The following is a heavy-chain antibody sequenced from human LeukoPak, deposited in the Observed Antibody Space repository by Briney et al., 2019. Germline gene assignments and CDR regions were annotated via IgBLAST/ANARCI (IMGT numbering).Heavy chain of an antibody. V-gene: IGHV3-33*01. J-gene: IGHJ4*02. Sequence: PGRSLRLSCVASGFTFSNYGMHWVRQAPGKGLEWVAVIWYDASNKYYADSVKGRFTISRDNSKNTLYLQMNSLRAEDTAVYYCARDRYGANSPFDYWGQGTLVTVSS. CDR3: ARDRYGANSPFDY. CDR2: IWYDASNK. D-gene: IGHD4-23*01. CDR1: GFTFSNYG.